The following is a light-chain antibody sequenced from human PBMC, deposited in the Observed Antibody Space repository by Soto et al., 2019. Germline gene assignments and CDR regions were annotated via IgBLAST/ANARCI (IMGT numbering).Light chain of an antibody. CDR2: DAS. V-gene: IGKV1-5*01. CDR1: QSISSW. Sequence: DIQMTQSPSTLSASVGDRVTITCRASQSISSWLAWYQQKPGKAPKLLIYDASSLESGVPSRFSGSGSGTEFTLTISSLQPDDFATHYCQHTETFGQGTKVEIK. J-gene: IGKJ1*01. CDR3: QHTET.